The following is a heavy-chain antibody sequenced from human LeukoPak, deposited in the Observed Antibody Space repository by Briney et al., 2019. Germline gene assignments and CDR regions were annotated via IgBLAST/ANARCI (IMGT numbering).Heavy chain of an antibody. CDR3: ARALPIAYCGGNCPPH. CDR2: ISSSSSTI. J-gene: IGHJ4*02. D-gene: IGHD2-21*02. CDR1: GFTFSSYE. V-gene: IGHV3-48*01. Sequence: GGSLRLSCAASGFTFSSYEMNWVRQAPGKGLEWVSYISSSSSTIYYADSVKGRFTISRDNAKNSLYLQMNGLRAEDTAVYYCARALPIAYCGGNCPPHWGQGALVTVSS.